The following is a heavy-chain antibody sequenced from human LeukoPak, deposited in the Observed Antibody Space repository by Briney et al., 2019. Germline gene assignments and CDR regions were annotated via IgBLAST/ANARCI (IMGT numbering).Heavy chain of an antibody. CDR3: ARGLVVVRYFDWLTRDDAFDI. CDR1: GFTFSSYG. CDR2: IKQDGREK. Sequence: GGSLRLSCAASGFTFSSYGMSWVRQAPGKGLEWVANIKQDGREKYYVDSVKGRFTISRDNAKNSLYLQMNSLRAEDTAVYYCARGLVVVRYFDWLTRDDAFDIWGQGTMVTVSS. D-gene: IGHD3-9*01. J-gene: IGHJ3*02. V-gene: IGHV3-7*01.